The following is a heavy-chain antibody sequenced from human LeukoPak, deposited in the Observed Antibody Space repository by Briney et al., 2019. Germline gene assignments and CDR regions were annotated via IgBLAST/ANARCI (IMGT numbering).Heavy chain of an antibody. D-gene: IGHD3-22*01. J-gene: IGHJ4*02. Sequence: GGSLRLSCAASGFTFSSYVLHWVRQAPGKGLEGVAVISSDESNKYYADSVKGRFTISRDNSKNTLYLQMNSLRAEDTAVYYCAKDYGNAPSLSTYYYDSSGYWDDYWGQGTLVTVSS. CDR1: GFTFSSYV. CDR3: AKDYGNAPSLSTYYYDSSGYWDDY. CDR2: ISSDESNK. V-gene: IGHV3-30*04.